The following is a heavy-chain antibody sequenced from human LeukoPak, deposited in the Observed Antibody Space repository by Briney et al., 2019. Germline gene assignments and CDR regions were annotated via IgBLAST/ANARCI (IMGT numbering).Heavy chain of an antibody. D-gene: IGHD4-17*01. Sequence: GGSLRLSCAASGFIFSSYGMHWVRHAPGKGLEWLVVIWYDGSNKFYADSVKGRFTISRDNSKNTLYLQMNSLRAEDTAVYYCATYGDSRRRDWYFDLWGRGTLVTVSS. CDR3: ATYGDSRRRDWYFDL. CDR1: GFIFSSYG. V-gene: IGHV3-33*01. CDR2: IWYDGSNK. J-gene: IGHJ2*01.